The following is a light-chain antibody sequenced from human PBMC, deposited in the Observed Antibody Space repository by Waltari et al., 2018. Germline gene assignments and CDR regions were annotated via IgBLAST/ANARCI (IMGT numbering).Light chain of an antibody. J-gene: IGLJ2*01. V-gene: IGLV2-14*01. Sequence: QSALTQPASVSGSPGQSITISCTGTSSDVGGYNYVSWYQQHPGKAPKLMIYDVINRPAGVSNRFSGSKAGNTASLTISGLQAEDEADDYCSSYTSSSTLVFGGGTKLTVL. CDR3: SSYTSSSTLV. CDR2: DVI. CDR1: SSDVGGYNY.